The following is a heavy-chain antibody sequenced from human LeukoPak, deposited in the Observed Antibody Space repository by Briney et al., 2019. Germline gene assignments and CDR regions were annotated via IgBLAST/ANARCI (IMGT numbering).Heavy chain of an antibody. CDR2: ISSSSTI. V-gene: IGHV3-48*01. J-gene: IGHJ6*04. CDR1: GFTFSRNS. D-gene: IGHD3-10*02. Sequence: PGGSLRLSCAASGFTFSRNSMNWVRQAPGKGLEWVSYISSSSTIYYADSVKGRFTISRDNARNSLYLQMNSLRAEDTAVYYCAELGITMIGGVWGKGTTVTISS. CDR3: AELGITMIGGV.